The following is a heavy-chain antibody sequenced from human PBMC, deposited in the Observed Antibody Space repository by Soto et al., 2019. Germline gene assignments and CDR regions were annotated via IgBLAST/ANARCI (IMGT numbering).Heavy chain of an antibody. J-gene: IGHJ4*02. Sequence: LSLTCTVSGGSISSGGYYLSWIRQHPGKGLEWIGYIYYSGSTYYNPSLKSRVTISVDTSKNQFSLKLSSVTAADTAVYYCARDPSVTVFDYWGQGTLVTVSS. CDR3: ARDPSVTVFDY. CDR1: GGSISSGGYY. D-gene: IGHD4-4*01. V-gene: IGHV4-31*03. CDR2: IYYSGST.